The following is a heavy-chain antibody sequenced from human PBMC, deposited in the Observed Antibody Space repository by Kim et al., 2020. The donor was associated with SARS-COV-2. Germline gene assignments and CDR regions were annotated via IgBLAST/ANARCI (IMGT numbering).Heavy chain of an antibody. Sequence: SVKVSCKASGGTFSSYAISWVRQAPGQGLEWMGGIIPIFGTANYAQKFQGRVTITADESTSTAYMELSSLRSEDTAVYYCARDRVAGATVTKMGYWGQGTLVTVSS. V-gene: IGHV1-69*13. CDR3: ARDRVAGATVTKMGY. CDR2: IIPIFGTA. CDR1: GGTFSSYA. D-gene: IGHD4-17*01. J-gene: IGHJ4*02.